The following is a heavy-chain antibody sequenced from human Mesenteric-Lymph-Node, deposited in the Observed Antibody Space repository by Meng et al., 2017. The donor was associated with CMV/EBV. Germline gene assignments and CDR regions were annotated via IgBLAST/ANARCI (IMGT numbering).Heavy chain of an antibody. V-gene: IGHV3-23*03. D-gene: IGHD6-19*01. CDR3: ARDDGIAVAGTAYYYYGMDV. Sequence: GESLKISCAASGFSFSSYAMYWVRQAPGKGLEWVSVIYSDSAYYADSVRGRFTISRDPSKNTLYLQMNSLRAEDTAVYYCARDDGIAVAGTAYYYYGMDVWGQGTTVTVSS. CDR2: IYSDSA. J-gene: IGHJ6*02. CDR1: GFSFSSYA.